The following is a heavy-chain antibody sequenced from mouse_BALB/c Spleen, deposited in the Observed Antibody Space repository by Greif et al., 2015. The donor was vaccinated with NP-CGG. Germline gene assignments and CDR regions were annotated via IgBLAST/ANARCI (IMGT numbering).Heavy chain of an antibody. V-gene: IGHV1-7*01. CDR2: INPSTGYT. CDR1: GYTFTSYW. Sequence: QVQLKESGAELAKPGASVKMSCKASGYTFTSYWMHWVKQRPGQGLEWIGYINPSTGYTEYNQKFKDKATLTADKSSSTVYMQLSSLTAEDSSVYYCARRTTTTYFDYCGQGTTLTGSS. J-gene: IGHJ2*01. CDR3: ARRTTTTYFDY. D-gene: IGHD1-2*01.